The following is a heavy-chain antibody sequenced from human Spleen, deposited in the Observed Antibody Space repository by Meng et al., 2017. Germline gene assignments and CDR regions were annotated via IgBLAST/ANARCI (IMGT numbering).Heavy chain of an antibody. J-gene: IGHJ4*02. CDR1: GDSVSSNIGA. Sequence: VRLQQSGPGLGKPSHTLSVTCASSGDSVSSNIGAWNWIRPSPSRGLEWLGRTYYRSKWYNEYAVSVKSRITINPDTSKNQLSLQLSSVTPEDTAVYYCARGVTTFDYWGQGTLVTVSS. D-gene: IGHD4-17*01. V-gene: IGHV6-1*01. CDR3: ARGVTTFDY. CDR2: TYYRSKWYN.